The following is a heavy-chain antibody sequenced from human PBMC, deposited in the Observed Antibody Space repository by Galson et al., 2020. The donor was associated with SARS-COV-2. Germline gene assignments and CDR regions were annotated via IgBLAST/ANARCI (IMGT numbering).Heavy chain of an antibody. D-gene: IGHD3-16*01. CDR1: GGSFSGYS. CDR2: INIGGNT. CDR3: ARGHRGVVPSPVLGLGPFYSYYYMDV. J-gene: IGHJ6*03. V-gene: IGHV4-34*01. Sequence: SQTLSLTCAVYGGSFSGYSWTWIRQPPGQGLEWIGEINIGGNTNYNPSLRSRVTISVDTSKNQFSLNLRSITAADTALYFCARGHRGVVPSPVLGLGPFYSYYYMDVWSSGTTVTVS.